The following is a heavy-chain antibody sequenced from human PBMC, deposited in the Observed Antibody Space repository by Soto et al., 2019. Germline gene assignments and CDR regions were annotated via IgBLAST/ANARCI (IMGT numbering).Heavy chain of an antibody. CDR3: ARVASPGFDY. J-gene: IGHJ4*02. Sequence: LRLSCAASGFTFSSYSMNWVRQAPGKGLEWVSSISSSSSYIYYADSVKGRFTISRDNAKNSPYLQMNSLRAEDTAVYYCARVASPGFDYWGQGTLVTVSS. CDR2: ISSSSSYI. CDR1: GFTFSSYS. D-gene: IGHD2-21*01. V-gene: IGHV3-21*01.